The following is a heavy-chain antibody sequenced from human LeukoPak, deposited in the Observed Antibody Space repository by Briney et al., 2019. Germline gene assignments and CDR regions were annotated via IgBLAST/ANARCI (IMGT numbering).Heavy chain of an antibody. CDR2: INPNSGGT. Sequence: GASVKVSCKASAYTFTDYYMHWVRQAPGQGLEWMGWINPNSGGTNYAQKSQGRVTMTRDTSINTAYMELSRLTSDDTAVYYCARAPVLTAAAQRAWFDPWGQGTLVTVSS. D-gene: IGHD6-13*01. J-gene: IGHJ5*02. CDR1: AYTFTDYY. CDR3: ARAPVLTAAAQRAWFDP. V-gene: IGHV1-2*02.